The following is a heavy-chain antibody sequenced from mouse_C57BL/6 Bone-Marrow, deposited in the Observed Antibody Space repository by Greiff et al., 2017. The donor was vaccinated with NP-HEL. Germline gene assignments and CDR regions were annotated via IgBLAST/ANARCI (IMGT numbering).Heavy chain of an antibody. D-gene: IGHD2-3*01. J-gene: IGHJ4*01. V-gene: IGHV1-63*01. CDR2: IYPGGGYT. CDR3: ARGGDGYYGDYAMDY. CDR1: GYTFTNYW. Sequence: VQLQQSGAELVRPGTSVKMSCKASGYTFTNYWIGWAKQRPGHGLEWIGDIYPGGGYTNYNEKFKGKATLTADKSSSTAYMQFSSLTSEDSAIYYWARGGDGYYGDYAMDYWGQGTSVTVSS.